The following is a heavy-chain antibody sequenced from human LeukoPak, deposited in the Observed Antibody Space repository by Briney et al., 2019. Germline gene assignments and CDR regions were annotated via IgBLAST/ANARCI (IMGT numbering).Heavy chain of an antibody. D-gene: IGHD4-17*01. Sequence: GGSLRLSCAASGFTFSSYGMNWVRQAPGKGLVWVSSISTSSSYIYYADSVKGRFTISRDNSKNTLYLQMNSLRAEDTAVFYCAKPDGDYVGQLDAFDTWGQGTMVTVSS. CDR2: ISTSSSYI. CDR1: GFTFSSYG. V-gene: IGHV3-21*04. J-gene: IGHJ3*02. CDR3: AKPDGDYVGQLDAFDT.